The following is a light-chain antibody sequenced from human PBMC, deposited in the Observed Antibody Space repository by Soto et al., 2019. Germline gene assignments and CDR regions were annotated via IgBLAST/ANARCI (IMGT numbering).Light chain of an antibody. J-gene: IGKJ3*01. CDR1: QSVGSTY. V-gene: IGKV3-20*01. Sequence: IVLTQSPGTLSLSPGERATLSCRASQSVGSTYLAWYQQKPGQAPRLLILGTSTRATGIPDRFSGSGSGTDFTLTINRLEPEDFAVYFCQQYDSSPGTFGPGTKLDLK. CDR3: QQYDSSPGT. CDR2: GTS.